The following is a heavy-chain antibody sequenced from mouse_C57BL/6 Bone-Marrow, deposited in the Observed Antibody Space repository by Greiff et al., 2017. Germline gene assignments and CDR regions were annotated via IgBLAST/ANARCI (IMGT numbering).Heavy chain of an antibody. CDR1: GYSITSGYY. D-gene: IGHD2-13*01. J-gene: IGHJ2*01. CDR3: AREGDYGLFDY. CDR2: ISYDGSN. Sequence: EVKLVESGPGLVKPSQSLSLTCSVTGYSITSGYYWNWIRQFPGNKLEWMGYISYDGSNNYNPSLKNRISITRDTSKNQFFLKLNSVTTEDTATYYCAREGDYGLFDYWGQGTTLTVSS. V-gene: IGHV3-6*01.